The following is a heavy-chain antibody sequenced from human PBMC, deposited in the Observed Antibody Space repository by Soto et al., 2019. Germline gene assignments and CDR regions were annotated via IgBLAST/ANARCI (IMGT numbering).Heavy chain of an antibody. CDR1: GFTFSSYS. J-gene: IGHJ3*01. Sequence: EVQLVESGGGLVQPGGSLRLSCAASGFTFSSYSMNWVRQAPGKGLEWVSYISSGSSTIYYADSVKGRFTISRDNAQNSLYLQMNSLRAEDTACYYCAKTYSSGRGAFDVWGQGTMVTVSS. D-gene: IGHD6-19*01. V-gene: IGHV3-48*01. CDR3: AKTYSSGRGAFDV. CDR2: ISSGSSTI.